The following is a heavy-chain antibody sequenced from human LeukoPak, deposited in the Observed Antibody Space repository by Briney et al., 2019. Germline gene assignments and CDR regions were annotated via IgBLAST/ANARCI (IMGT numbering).Heavy chain of an antibody. CDR3: AGPPATVTTGGDAFDI. CDR2: IYHTGST. Sequence: SETLSLTCSVSGDSISSRNWWTWVRQTPEKGLEWIGEIYHTGSTNYNPSVESRVTISIDKSKNQFSLILNSVTAADTAVYYCAGPPATVTTGGDAFDIWGQGTMVTVSS. J-gene: IGHJ3*02. CDR1: GDSISSRNW. D-gene: IGHD4-17*01. V-gene: IGHV4-4*02.